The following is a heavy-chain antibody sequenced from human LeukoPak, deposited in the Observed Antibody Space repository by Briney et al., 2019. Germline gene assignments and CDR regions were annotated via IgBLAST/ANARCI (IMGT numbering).Heavy chain of an antibody. D-gene: IGHD2-15*01. CDR2: ISWNSGSI. Sequence: GRSLRLSCAASGFTFDDYAMHWVRQAPGRGLEWVSGISWNSGSIGYADSVKGRFTISRDNAKNSLYLQMNSLRAEDTALYYCAKARGSRYCSGGSCYGDFDYWGQGTLVTVSS. V-gene: IGHV3-9*01. J-gene: IGHJ4*02. CDR1: GFTFDDYA. CDR3: AKARGSRYCSGGSCYGDFDY.